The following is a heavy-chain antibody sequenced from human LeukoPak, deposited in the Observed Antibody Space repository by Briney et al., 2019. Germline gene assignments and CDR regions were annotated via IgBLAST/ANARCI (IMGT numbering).Heavy chain of an antibody. CDR1: GFTFSSYA. CDR3: ARERMATTNWFDP. J-gene: IGHJ5*02. Sequence: PGGSLRLSCAASGFTFSSYAMHWVRQAPGKGLEWVAVIWYDGSNKYYADSVKGRFTISRDNSKNTLYLQMNSLRAEDTAVYYCARERMATTNWFDPWGQGTLVTVSS. CDR2: IWYDGSNK. V-gene: IGHV3-33*08. D-gene: IGHD5-24*01.